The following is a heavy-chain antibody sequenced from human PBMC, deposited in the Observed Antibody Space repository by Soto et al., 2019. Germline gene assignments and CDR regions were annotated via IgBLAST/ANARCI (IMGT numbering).Heavy chain of an antibody. D-gene: IGHD3-3*01. V-gene: IGHV4-30-4*01. CDR3: ARGXDFWSGYSTLTYYGLDV. CDR2: IYYSGST. J-gene: IGHJ6*02. Sequence: KTSETLSLTCSVSGGSISSGDYYWSWVRQPPQKGLEWIGYIYYSGSTYYNPSLKSRVTISVDTAKNQFSLNLSSVTAADTAVYYCARGXDFWSGYSTLTYYGLDVWGQGTTVTVSS. CDR1: GGSISSGDYY.